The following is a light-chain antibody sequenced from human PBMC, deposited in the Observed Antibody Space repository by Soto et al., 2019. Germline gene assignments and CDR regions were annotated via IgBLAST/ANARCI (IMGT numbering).Light chain of an antibody. CDR1: SSNVGVYND. V-gene: IGLV2-14*01. CDR2: EVS. CDR3: SSDTSSSTLV. Sequence: QSALTQPPSVSGSPGQSITISCTGTSSNVGVYNDVSWYQQHPGKAPKLMIYEVSNRPSGVSNRFSGSKSGNSASLTISGLQAEEEAYYYCSSDTSSSTLVFGGGTKLTVL. J-gene: IGLJ2*01.